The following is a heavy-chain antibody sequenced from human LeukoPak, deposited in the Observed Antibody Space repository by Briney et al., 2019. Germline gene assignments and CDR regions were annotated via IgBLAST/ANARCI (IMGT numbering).Heavy chain of an antibody. D-gene: IGHD4-17*01. V-gene: IGHV4-4*07. J-gene: IGHJ6*03. CDR2: IYTSGST. CDR1: GGSISSYY. Sequence: SETLSLTCTVSGGSISSYYWSWIRQPAGKGLEWIGRIYTSGSTNYNPSLKSRVTMSVDTSKNQFSLKLSSVTAADTAVYYCARNYGDYVTGYYYYMDVWGKGTTVTVSS. CDR3: ARNYGDYVTGYYYYMDV.